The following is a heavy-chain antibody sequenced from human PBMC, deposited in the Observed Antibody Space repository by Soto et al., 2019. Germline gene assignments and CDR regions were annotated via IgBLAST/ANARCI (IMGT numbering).Heavy chain of an antibody. CDR2: IYYSGST. CDR3: ARLGSGGIFGVVSYMDV. D-gene: IGHD3-3*02. CDR1: GGSISSYY. Sequence: SETLSLTCTVSGGSISSYYWSWIRQPPGKGLEWIGYIYYSGSTNYNPSLKSRVTISVDTSKNQFSLKLSSVTAADTAVYYCARLGSGGIFGVVSYMDVWGKGTTVTVSS. J-gene: IGHJ6*03. V-gene: IGHV4-59*08.